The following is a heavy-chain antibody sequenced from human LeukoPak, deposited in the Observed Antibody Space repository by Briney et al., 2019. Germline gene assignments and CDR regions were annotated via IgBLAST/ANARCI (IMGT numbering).Heavy chain of an antibody. CDR3: AKGAMVRGVLDY. V-gene: IGHV3-48*03. D-gene: IGHD3-10*01. J-gene: IGHJ4*02. CDR2: ISSSGNAI. CDR1: GFPFSSYE. Sequence: GGSLRLSCAASGFPFSSYEMNWVRQAPGKGLEWVSYISSSGNAIYYADSVKGRFTISRDNSKNTLFLQMNSLRAEDTAVYYCAKGAMVRGVLDYWGQGTLVTVSS.